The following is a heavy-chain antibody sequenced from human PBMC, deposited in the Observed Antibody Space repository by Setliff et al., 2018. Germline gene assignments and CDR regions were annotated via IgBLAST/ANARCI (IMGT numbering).Heavy chain of an antibody. V-gene: IGHV3-7*01. J-gene: IGHJ3*01. CDR2: IKQDGSEE. D-gene: IGHD1-26*01. Sequence: PGGSLRLSCAASGFTFSTYWMSWVRQAPGKGLEWVANIKQDGSEEYYVDSVKGRFTISRDNAKNSLYLQMNSLRAEDTSVYYCARKSGSYYFNAFDLWGQGTMVTVSS. CDR1: GFTFSTYW. CDR3: ARKSGSYYFNAFDL.